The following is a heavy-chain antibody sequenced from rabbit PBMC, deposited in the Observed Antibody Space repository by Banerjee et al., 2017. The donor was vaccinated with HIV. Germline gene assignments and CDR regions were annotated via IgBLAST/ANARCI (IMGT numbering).Heavy chain of an antibody. CDR2: IYTGDGNT. CDR3: ARGYISFTGGYMTRLDL. Sequence: QQQLEESGGGLVKPGGTLTLTCKASGIDFSSYYYMCWVRQAPGKGLELIACIYTGDGNTYYASWAKGRFTISKTSSTTVTLQMTSLTAADTATYFCARGYISFTGGYMTRLDLWGPGTLVTVS. CDR1: GIDFSSYYY. D-gene: IGHD1-1*01. V-gene: IGHV1S45*01. J-gene: IGHJ3*01.